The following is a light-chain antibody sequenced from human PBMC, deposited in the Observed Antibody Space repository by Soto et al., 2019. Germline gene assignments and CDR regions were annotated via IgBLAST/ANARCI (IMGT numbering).Light chain of an antibody. J-gene: IGLJ1*01. CDR1: SSDVGGYTY. CDR2: DVS. CDR3: SSYTTSNTRQIV. Sequence: QSALTQPASVSGSPGQSINISCTGTSSDVGGYTYVSWYQHHPGKAPKLIIYDVSNRPSGVSNPFSGSKSGNTASLTISGLQAEDEADYYCSSYTTSNTRQIVFGTGTKLTVL. V-gene: IGLV2-14*03.